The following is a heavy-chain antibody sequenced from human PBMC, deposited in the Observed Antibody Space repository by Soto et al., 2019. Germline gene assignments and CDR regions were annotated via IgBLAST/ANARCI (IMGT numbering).Heavy chain of an antibody. CDR1: GGSISSSTYY. CDR2: FFIGGNT. Sequence: PSETLSLTCTVSGGSISSSTYYWGWMRQPPGKGLEWIASFFIGGNTYYNPSLKSRVTISVDTSKNQFSLKLSSVTAADTAVYYCARDALFGVVIDYYYYGMDVWGQGTTVTVSS. D-gene: IGHD3-3*01. CDR3: ARDALFGVVIDYYYYGMDV. V-gene: IGHV4-39*07. J-gene: IGHJ6*02.